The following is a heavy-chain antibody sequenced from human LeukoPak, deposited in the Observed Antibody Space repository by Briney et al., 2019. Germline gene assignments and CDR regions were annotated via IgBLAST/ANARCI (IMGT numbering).Heavy chain of an antibody. CDR2: IIPIFGTA. CDR1: GGTFSSYA. CDR3: ARGIRLSSTIQLLDY. Sequence: SVKVSCKASGGTFSSYAISWVRQAPGQGLEWMGGIIPIFGTANYAQKFQGRVTITADESTSTAYMELSSLRSEDTAVYYCARGIRLSSTIQLLDYWGQGTLVTVSS. V-gene: IGHV1-69*01. J-gene: IGHJ4*02. D-gene: IGHD2-2*01.